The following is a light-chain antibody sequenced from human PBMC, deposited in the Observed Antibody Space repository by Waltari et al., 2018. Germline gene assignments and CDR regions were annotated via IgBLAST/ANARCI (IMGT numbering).Light chain of an antibody. J-gene: IGLJ3*02. Sequence: QSALTQLPSASGSPGQSVTMSCTGTSSDVGGDNYVSWYQQHPGKAPNRLIYQVSKRPSGVPDRFSGSKSGNPASLTVSGLQAEDEAEYFCTSHAGTNSVFGGGTKLTVL. V-gene: IGLV2-8*01. CDR2: QVS. CDR3: TSHAGTNSV. CDR1: SSDVGGDNY.